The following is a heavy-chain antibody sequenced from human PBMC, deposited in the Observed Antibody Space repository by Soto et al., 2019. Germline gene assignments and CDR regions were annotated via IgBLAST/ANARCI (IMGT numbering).Heavy chain of an antibody. J-gene: IGHJ4*02. Sequence: GSLRLSCAASRFTFSSYAMSWVRQAPGKGLEWVSAISGSGGTPFYADSVKGRFTISRDNSKNTLHLQMTTLRAKDTAVYFCAKRNRYYFGSWGQGSLVTVSS. CDR3: AKRNRYYFGS. CDR2: ISGSGGTP. V-gene: IGHV3-23*01. CDR1: RFTFSSYA.